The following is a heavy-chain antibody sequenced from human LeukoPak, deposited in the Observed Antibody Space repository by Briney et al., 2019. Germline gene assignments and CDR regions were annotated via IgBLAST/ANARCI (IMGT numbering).Heavy chain of an antibody. V-gene: IGHV1-69*13. J-gene: IGHJ4*02. Sequence: PSVKVSCKASGGTFSSYAISWVRQAPGQGLEWMGGIIPIFGTTNYAQKFQGRVTITADESTSTAYMELSSLRSEDTAVYYCAREVGLVGATWTDYWGQGTLVTLSS. CDR3: AREVGLVGATWTDY. CDR1: GGTFSSYA. D-gene: IGHD1-26*01. CDR2: IIPIFGTT.